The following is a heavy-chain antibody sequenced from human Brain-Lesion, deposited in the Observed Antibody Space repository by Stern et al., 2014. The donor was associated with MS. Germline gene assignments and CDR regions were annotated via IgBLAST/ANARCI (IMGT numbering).Heavy chain of an antibody. CDR1: GGSISSGGYY. Sequence: QVQLQESGPGLVKPSQTLSLSCTVSGGSISSGGYYWSWIRQPAGKGLEWIGRIFNSGTTSYTPSLKRRVTISIDTSKNQFSLRLNPMTAADTAVYYCARGRVVPGFQYYATDVWGQGTTVIVSS. D-gene: IGHD2-2*01. V-gene: IGHV4-61*02. CDR2: IFNSGTT. J-gene: IGHJ6*02. CDR3: ARGRVVPGFQYYATDV.